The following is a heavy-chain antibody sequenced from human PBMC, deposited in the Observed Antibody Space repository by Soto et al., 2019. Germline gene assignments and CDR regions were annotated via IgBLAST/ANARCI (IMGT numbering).Heavy chain of an antibody. J-gene: IGHJ4*02. CDR3: ARGSSGYYTIPSFDY. CDR1: GGSISSGDYY. D-gene: IGHD3-22*01. CDR2: IYYSGST. V-gene: IGHV4-30-4*01. Sequence: QVQLQESGPGLVKPSQTLSLTCTVSGGSISSGDYYWSWIRQPPGKGLEWIGYIYYSGSTYYNPSLKSRVTISVDTSKNQFSLKLSSVTAADTAVYYCARGSSGYYTIPSFDYWGQGTLVTVSS.